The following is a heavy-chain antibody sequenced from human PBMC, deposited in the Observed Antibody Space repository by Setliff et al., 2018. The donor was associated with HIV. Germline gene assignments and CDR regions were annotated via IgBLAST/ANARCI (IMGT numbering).Heavy chain of an antibody. Sequence: SETLSLTCAVYGGSFSGYYWSWMRQPPGKGLEWIGEINHSGSTTYNPSLKSGVIISVDTSKNRFSLKLSSVTAADTAVYYCARRAGSDYFTRFDYWGQGTLVTVSS. D-gene: IGHD3-10*01. CDR3: ARRAGSDYFTRFDY. CDR2: INHSGST. CDR1: GGSFSGYY. V-gene: IGHV4-34*01. J-gene: IGHJ4*02.